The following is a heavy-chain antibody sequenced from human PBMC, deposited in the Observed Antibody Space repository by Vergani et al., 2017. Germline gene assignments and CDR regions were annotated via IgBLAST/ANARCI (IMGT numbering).Heavy chain of an antibody. CDR1: GGSITSSSHY. Sequence: QLHLQESGPGLVKPSETLSLTCTVSGGSITSSSHYWGWIRQPPGKGLEWIGIIYHSGGAYYNPSLKGRVTISVDTSKNQFSLEVTSVTAADTAIYFCARTESFILRYFHWALWGQGTLVTVSS. J-gene: IGHJ4*02. CDR2: IYHSGGA. CDR3: ARTESFILRYFHWAL. D-gene: IGHD3-9*01. V-gene: IGHV4-39*01.